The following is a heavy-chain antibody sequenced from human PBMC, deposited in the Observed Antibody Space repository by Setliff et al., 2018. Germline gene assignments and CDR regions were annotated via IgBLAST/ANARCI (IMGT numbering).Heavy chain of an antibody. CDR2: IYYSGST. CDR1: GGSISSSSYY. Sequence: SETLSLTCTDSGGSISSSSYYWGWIRQPPGKGLEWIGSIYYSGSTYYNPSLKSRVTISVDTSKNQFSLKLSSVTAADTAVYYCASCLAARRGGWFDPWGQGTLVTVSS. CDR3: ASCLAARRGGWFDP. V-gene: IGHV4-39*01. J-gene: IGHJ5*02. D-gene: IGHD6-6*01.